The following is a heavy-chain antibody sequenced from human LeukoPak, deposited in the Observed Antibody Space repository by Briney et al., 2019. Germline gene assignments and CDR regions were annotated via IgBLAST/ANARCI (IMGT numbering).Heavy chain of an antibody. CDR2: IIPILGIA. CDR1: GYTFTSYG. CDR3: ASAGDYDYNWFDP. J-gene: IGHJ5*02. V-gene: IGHV1-69*04. Sequence: ASVKVSCKASGYTFTSYGISWVRQAPGQGLEWMGRIIPILGIANYAQKFQGRVTITADKSTSTAYMELSSLRSEDTAVYYCASAGDYDYNWFDPWGQGTLVTVSS. D-gene: IGHD4-17*01.